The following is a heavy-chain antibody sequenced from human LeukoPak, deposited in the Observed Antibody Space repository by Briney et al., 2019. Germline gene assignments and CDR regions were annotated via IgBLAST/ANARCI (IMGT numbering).Heavy chain of an antibody. D-gene: IGHD1-26*01. J-gene: IGHJ4*02. Sequence: GGSLRLSCAASGFTFSSYGMHWVRQAPGKGLEWVAVIWYDGSNKYYADSVKGRFNISRDNSKNTLYLQMNSLRAEDTAVYYCARAHSGSCTNYFDYWGQGTLVTVSS. CDR2: IWYDGSNK. CDR1: GFTFSSYG. V-gene: IGHV3-33*01. CDR3: ARAHSGSCTNYFDY.